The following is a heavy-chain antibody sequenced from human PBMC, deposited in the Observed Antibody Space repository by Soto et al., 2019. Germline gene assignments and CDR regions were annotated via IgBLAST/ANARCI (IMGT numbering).Heavy chain of an antibody. Sequence: QVQLQESGPGLVKPSETLSLTCTVSGGSISSYYWSWIRQTPGKGLEWIGYIYYSGSTNYNPSLKSRVNQTGDTAKDQFSLKLSSVTAADTAVYYCAISGRYQGNFDYWGQGTLVTVSS. D-gene: IGHD1-1*01. CDR3: AISGRYQGNFDY. CDR1: GGSISSYY. V-gene: IGHV4-59*08. J-gene: IGHJ4*02. CDR2: IYYSGST.